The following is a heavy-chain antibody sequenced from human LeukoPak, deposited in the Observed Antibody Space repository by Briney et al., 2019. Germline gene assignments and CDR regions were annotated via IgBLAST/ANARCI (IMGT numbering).Heavy chain of an antibody. D-gene: IGHD3-16*01. CDR2: IIVGSGAT. CDR1: GFTSTNFA. J-gene: IGHJ4*02. CDR3: AADLSNPRMGASYLDS. Sequence: SVKVSCKASGFTSTNFAVQWVRQARGQRLEWIGWIIVGSGATKCAQDFQERVTITRDLSTSTLYMELRSLTSEDAAVYYCAADLSNPRMGASYLDSWGQGTPVTVSS. V-gene: IGHV1-58*01.